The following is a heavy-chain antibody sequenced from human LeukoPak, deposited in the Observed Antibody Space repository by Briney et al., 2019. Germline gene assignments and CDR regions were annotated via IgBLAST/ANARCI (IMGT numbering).Heavy chain of an antibody. CDR1: GFTFDDYA. D-gene: IGHD2-15*01. J-gene: IGHJ6*03. Sequence: GGSLRLSCAASGFTFDDYAMHWVRQAPGKGLEWVSGISWNSGSIGYADSVKGRFTISRDNAKNSLYLQMNSLRAEDTALYYCKKNNKVGDYYYYMDVWGKGTTVTVSS. V-gene: IGHV3-9*01. CDR2: ISWNSGSI. CDR3: KKNNKVGDYYYYMDV.